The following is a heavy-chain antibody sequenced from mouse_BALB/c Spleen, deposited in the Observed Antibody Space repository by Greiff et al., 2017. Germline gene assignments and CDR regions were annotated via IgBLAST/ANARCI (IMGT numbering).Heavy chain of an antibody. CDR3: ARREIYGSSPYYAMDY. CDR1: GYTFTSYW. V-gene: IGHV1-52*01. D-gene: IGHD1-1*01. J-gene: IGHJ4*01. CDR2: IDPSDSET. Sequence: QVQLQQPGSELVRPGASVKLSCKASGYTFTSYWMHWVKQRPGRGLEWIGRIDPSDSETHYNQKFKDKATLTVDKSSSTAYIQLSSLTSEDSAVYYCARREIYGSSPYYAMDYWGQGTSVTVSS.